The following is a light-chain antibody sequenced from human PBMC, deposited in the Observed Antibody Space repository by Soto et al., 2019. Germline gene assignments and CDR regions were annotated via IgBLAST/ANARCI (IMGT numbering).Light chain of an antibody. CDR3: QQYYSFPLT. Sequence: DIQLTQAPSFLSASVGDRVTITCLASQGISSYLAWYQQKPGKAPKVLIYAASTLQSGVPSRFSGSGSGTDFTLTISCLQSEDFATYYCQQYYSFPLTFGGGTKVDI. CDR2: AAS. CDR1: QGISSY. J-gene: IGKJ4*01. V-gene: IGKV1-9*01.